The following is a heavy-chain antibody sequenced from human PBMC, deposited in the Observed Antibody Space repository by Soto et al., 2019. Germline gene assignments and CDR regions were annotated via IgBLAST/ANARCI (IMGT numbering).Heavy chain of an antibody. J-gene: IGHJ5*02. D-gene: IGHD3-3*01. Sequence: AVKVSCKASGCTFSSYAISWVRQAPGQGLEWMGGIIPIFGTANYAQKFQGRVTITADKSTSTAYMELSSLRSEDTAVYYCARGEYYDFWSAPGGWFDHWGQGTLVTVSS. CDR3: ARGEYYDFWSAPGGWFDH. CDR2: IIPIFGTA. V-gene: IGHV1-69*06. CDR1: GCTFSSYA.